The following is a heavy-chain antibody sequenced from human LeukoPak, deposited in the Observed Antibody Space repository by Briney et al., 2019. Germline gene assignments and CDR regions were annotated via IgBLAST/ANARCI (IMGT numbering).Heavy chain of an antibody. CDR1: GLTFSGSA. D-gene: IGHD3-3*01. CDR2: IRSKANSYAT. J-gene: IGHJ6*03. CDR3: TRHDFWSGYSISYYYYYMDV. V-gene: IGHV3-73*01. Sequence: GGSLRLSCAASGLTFSGSAMHWVRQASGKGLEWVGRIRSKANSYATAYAASVKGRFTISRDDSKNTAYLQMNSLKTEDTAVYYCTRHDFWSGYSISYYYYYMDVWGKGTTVTVSS.